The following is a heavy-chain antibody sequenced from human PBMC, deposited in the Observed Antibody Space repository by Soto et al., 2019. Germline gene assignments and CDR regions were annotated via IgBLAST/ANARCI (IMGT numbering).Heavy chain of an antibody. D-gene: IGHD2-8*01. Sequence: ASVKVSCKASGYKFTGYFVHWVRQAPGQGLEWVGWINANSGATYYARNFQGRVTMTRDMSISTACMELSSLTSDDTAVYYCARGYSYATGMDVWG. V-gene: IGHV1-2*02. CDR2: INANSGAT. CDR1: GYKFTGYF. J-gene: IGHJ6*02. CDR3: ARGYSYATGMDV.